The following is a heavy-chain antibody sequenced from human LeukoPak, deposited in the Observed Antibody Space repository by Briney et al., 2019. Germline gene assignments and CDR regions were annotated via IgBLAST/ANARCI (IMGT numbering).Heavy chain of an antibody. CDR1: GFTFSGYS. V-gene: IGHV3-48*01. D-gene: IGHD6-19*01. Sequence: GGSLRLSCAASGFTFSGYSMNWVRQAPGKGLEWVSYIGSSGSTIYYADSVKGRFITSRDNAKNSLFLQLNSLRAEDTAVYYCAKDLGDSSGWYGYPPFYFDYWGQGTLVTVSS. CDR3: AKDLGDSSGWYGYPPFYFDY. J-gene: IGHJ4*02. CDR2: IGSSGSTI.